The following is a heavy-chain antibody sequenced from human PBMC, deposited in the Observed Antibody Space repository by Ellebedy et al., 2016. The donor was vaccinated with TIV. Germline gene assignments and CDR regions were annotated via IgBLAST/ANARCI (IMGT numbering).Heavy chain of an antibody. Sequence: GGSLRLSCAASGFTFSSYSMNWVRQAPGKGLEWVSSISSSSSYIYYADSVKGRFTISRDNAKNSLYLQMNSLRAEDTAVYYCARDRHYDSSGHDYWGQGTLVTVSS. CDR3: ARDRHYDSSGHDY. V-gene: IGHV3-21*01. CDR2: ISSSSSYI. CDR1: GFTFSSYS. J-gene: IGHJ4*02. D-gene: IGHD3-22*01.